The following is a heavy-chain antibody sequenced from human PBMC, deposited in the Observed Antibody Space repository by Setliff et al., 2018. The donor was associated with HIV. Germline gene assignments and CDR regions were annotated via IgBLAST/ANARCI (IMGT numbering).Heavy chain of an antibody. J-gene: IGHJ4*02. CDR3: ARAPITIFGVIIIPVYFDY. V-gene: IGHV4-38-2*01. CDR1: GYSISSDYY. D-gene: IGHD3-3*01. Sequence: SETLSLTCAVSGYSISSDYYWGWIRQPPGKGLEWIGSLYLSGSTYYNPSLKSRVTISVDTSNNQFSLKLNSVTAADTAVYYCARAPITIFGVIIIPVYFDYWGQGTLVTVSS. CDR2: LYLSGST.